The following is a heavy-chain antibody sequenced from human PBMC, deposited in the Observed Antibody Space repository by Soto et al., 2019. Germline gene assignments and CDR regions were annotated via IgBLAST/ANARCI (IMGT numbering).Heavy chain of an antibody. CDR3: AIPHEYCSGATCYFPFCY. CDR2: ISGGGGST. Sequence: PGGSLRLSCVVSGFIFNTYGMSWVRQAPGKGLEWVSSISGGGGSTYYAESVKGRFTISRDNSKNTLYLQMNSLRDEDTAVFYCAIPHEYCSGATCYFPFCYWGHGTLVTVSS. J-gene: IGHJ4*01. V-gene: IGHV3-23*01. CDR1: GFIFNTYG. D-gene: IGHD2-15*01.